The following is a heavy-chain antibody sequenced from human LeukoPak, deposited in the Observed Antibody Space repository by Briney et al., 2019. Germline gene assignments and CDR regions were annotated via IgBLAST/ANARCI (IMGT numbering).Heavy chain of an antibody. CDR2: IYHSGST. CDR1: GGSISSSNW. CDR3: ARDKSVIVVVSDAFDI. J-gene: IGHJ3*02. D-gene: IGHD3-22*01. Sequence: PSGTLSLTRAVSGGSISSSNWWSWVRQPPGKGLEWIGEIYHSGSTNYNPSLKSRVTMSVDTSKNQFSLKLSSVTAADTAVYYCARDKSVIVVVSDAFDIWGQGTMVTVSS. V-gene: IGHV4-4*02.